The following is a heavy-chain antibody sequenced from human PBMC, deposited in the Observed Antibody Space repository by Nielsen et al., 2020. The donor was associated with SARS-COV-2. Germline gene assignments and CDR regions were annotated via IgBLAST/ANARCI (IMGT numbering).Heavy chain of an antibody. D-gene: IGHD3-22*01. J-gene: IGHJ6*02. CDR1: GFTFSSYS. CDR2: ISSSGSTI. V-gene: IGHV3-48*04. Sequence: GESLKISCAASGFTFSSYSMNWVRQAPGKGLEWVSYISSSGSTIYYADSVKGRFTISRDNAKNSLYLQMNSLRAEDTAVYYCASAASSSWKSATVWGQGTTVTVSS. CDR3: ASAASSSWKSATV.